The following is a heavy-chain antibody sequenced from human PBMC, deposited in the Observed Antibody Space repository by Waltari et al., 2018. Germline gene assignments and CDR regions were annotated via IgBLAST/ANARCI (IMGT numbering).Heavy chain of an antibody. CDR3: ARTNVDTAAPAY. Sequence: QVQLVQSGAEVKKPGASVKVSCKASGYTFTSYDINWVRQATGQGLEWMGWMNPNIGNKGYGQKFQGRVTMTRNTSISTAYMERSSLRSEDTAVYYCARTNVDTAAPAYWGQGTLVTVSS. CDR1: GYTFTSYD. V-gene: IGHV1-8*01. D-gene: IGHD5-18*01. J-gene: IGHJ4*02. CDR2: MNPNIGNK.